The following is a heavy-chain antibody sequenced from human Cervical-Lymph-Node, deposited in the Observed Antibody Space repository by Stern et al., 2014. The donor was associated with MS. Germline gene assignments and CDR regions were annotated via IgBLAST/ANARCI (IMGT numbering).Heavy chain of an antibody. CDR1: GFTVSRDY. D-gene: IGHD1-1*01. Sequence: VQLVESGGGVIQPGGSLRLSCTASGFTVSRDYMTWVRPAPGQGLEWVSLITNVGSAFYTDSVKGRFTISRDDSKNTVYLHMTSLRAEDTAMYYCARDTSSPERSDWWGQGTLVTVSS. CDR2: ITNVGSA. CDR3: ARDTSSPERSDW. J-gene: IGHJ4*02. V-gene: IGHV3-53*01.